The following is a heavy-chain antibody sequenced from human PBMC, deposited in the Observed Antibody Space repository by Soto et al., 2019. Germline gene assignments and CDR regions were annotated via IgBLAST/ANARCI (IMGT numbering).Heavy chain of an antibody. CDR1: GFTFSSYG. J-gene: IGHJ6*02. V-gene: IGHV3-33*01. CDR3: ARDLAYYDFLSGYYLSGMDV. D-gene: IGHD3-3*01. Sequence: GGSLRLSCAASGFTFSSYGMHWVRQAPGKGLEWVAVIWYDRSNKYYADSVKGRFTISRDNSKNTLYLQMNSLRAEDTAVYYCARDLAYYDFLSGYYLSGMDVWGQGTTVTVSS. CDR2: IWYDRSNK.